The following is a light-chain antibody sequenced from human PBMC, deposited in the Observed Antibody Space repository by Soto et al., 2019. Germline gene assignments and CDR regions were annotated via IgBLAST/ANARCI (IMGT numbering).Light chain of an antibody. Sequence: QSALTQPASVSGSPGQSITISCTGTSSDVGGYNYVSWYQQHPGKAPKLMIYEVSNRPSGVSHRFSGSKSGNTASLTISGLPAEDEAYYYCSSYTSSGGWVFGGGTKLTVL. V-gene: IGLV2-14*01. CDR3: SSYTSSGGWV. CDR1: SSDVGGYNY. J-gene: IGLJ3*02. CDR2: EVS.